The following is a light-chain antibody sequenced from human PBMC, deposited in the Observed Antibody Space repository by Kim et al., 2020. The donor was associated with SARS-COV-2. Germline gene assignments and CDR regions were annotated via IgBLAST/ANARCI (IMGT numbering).Light chain of an antibody. V-gene: IGKV1-39*01. CDR2: GAS. CDR3: QQTYSSPLT. J-gene: IGKJ4*01. CDR1: QTISFY. Sequence: DIQMTQSPSSLSASVGDRVSITCRASQTISFYLNWYQQKPGKAPKLLIYGASRLQSGVPSRFSGSGSGTDFTLTISSLQPEDCATYYCQQTYSSPLTFGGGTQVEIK.